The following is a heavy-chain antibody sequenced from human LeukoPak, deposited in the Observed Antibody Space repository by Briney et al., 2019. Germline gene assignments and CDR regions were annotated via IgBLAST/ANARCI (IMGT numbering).Heavy chain of an antibody. CDR3: ARYSYYGMDV. CDR1: GFTFSSYS. CDR2: ISSSSSTI. Sequence: GGSLRLSCAASGFTFSSYSMNWDRQAXXXXXEWVSYISSSSSTIYYADSVKGRFTISRDNAKNSLYLQMNSLRAEDTAVYYCARYSYYGMDVWGQGTTVTVSS. J-gene: IGHJ6*02. D-gene: IGHD1-26*01. V-gene: IGHV3-48*01.